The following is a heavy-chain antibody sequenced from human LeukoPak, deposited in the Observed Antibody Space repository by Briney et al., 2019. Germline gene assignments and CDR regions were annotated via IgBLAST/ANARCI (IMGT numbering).Heavy chain of an antibody. CDR3: ARVYSSGWYQWFDP. CDR2: ISAYNGNT. CDR1: GYTFTSYG. V-gene: IGHV1-18*01. J-gene: IGHJ5*02. D-gene: IGHD6-19*01. Sequence: ASVKVSCKASGYTFTSYGISWVRQAPGQGLEWMGWISAYNGNTNYAQKLQGRVTMTTDTSTSTAYMELRSLRSDDTAIYHCARVYSSGWYQWFDPWGQGILVTVSS.